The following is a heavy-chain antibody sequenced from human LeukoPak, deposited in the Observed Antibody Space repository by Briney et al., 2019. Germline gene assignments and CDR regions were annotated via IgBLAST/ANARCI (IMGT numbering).Heavy chain of an antibody. CDR2: ISGSGGTT. V-gene: IGHV3-23*01. D-gene: IGHD5-12*01. J-gene: IGHJ4*02. CDR3: AKKGGYSGSSSDY. CDR1: GFTFSSYA. Sequence: GGSLRLSCEASGFTFSSYAMSWVRQAPGKGLEWVSAISGSGGTTYYGDSVKGRFTISRDNSKNTLYLQMNSLRAEDTAVYYCAKKGGYSGSSSDYWGQGTLVTVSS.